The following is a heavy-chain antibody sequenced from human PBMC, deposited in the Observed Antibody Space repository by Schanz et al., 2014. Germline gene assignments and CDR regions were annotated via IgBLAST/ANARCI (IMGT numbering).Heavy chain of an antibody. Sequence: EVQLLESGGGLVRPGGSLRLSCAASGFTFSNYAMSWVRQAPGKGLEWVSGFIVDSGNTYYAGSVKGRFSISRDYSKNTLYLQMSSLRAEDTAIYYCAKQIHYDILTVTRNWGQGTLVTVSS. D-gene: IGHD3-9*01. CDR1: GFTFSNYA. CDR2: FIVDSGNT. J-gene: IGHJ4*02. V-gene: IGHV3-23*01. CDR3: AKQIHYDILTVTRN.